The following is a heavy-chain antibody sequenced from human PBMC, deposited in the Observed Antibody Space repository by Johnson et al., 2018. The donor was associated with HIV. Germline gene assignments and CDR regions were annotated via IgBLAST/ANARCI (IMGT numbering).Heavy chain of an antibody. V-gene: IGHV3-11*04. D-gene: IGHD3-22*01. CDR3: AKDSFFYDSAFDI. CDR1: GFTFSDYY. J-gene: IGHJ3*02. CDR2: ISSSGSTI. Sequence: VQLVESGGGLVKPGGSLRLSCAASGFTFSDYYMSWIRQAPGKGLEWVSYISSSGSTIYYADSVKGRFTISMDNAKNTLYLQMNSLRAEDTAVYYCAKDSFFYDSAFDIWGQGTMVTVSS.